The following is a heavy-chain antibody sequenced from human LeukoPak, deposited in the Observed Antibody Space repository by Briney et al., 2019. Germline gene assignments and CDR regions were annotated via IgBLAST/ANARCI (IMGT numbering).Heavy chain of an antibody. CDR2: ISSSSSYI. J-gene: IGHJ4*02. V-gene: IGHV3-21*01. D-gene: IGHD3-22*01. CDR3: ARAGYYYDSSGYYVFDY. Sequence: GGSLRLSCAASGFTFSSYSMNWVRQAPGKWLEWVSSISSSSSYIYYADSVKGRFTISRDNAKNSLYLQMNSLRAEDTAVYYCARAGYYYDSSGYYVFDYWGQGTLVTVSS. CDR1: GFTFSSYS.